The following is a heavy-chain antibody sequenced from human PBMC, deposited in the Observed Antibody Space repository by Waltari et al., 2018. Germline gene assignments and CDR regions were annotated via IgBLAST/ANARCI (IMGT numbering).Heavy chain of an antibody. CDR3: ASQYFWSGYLGY. CDR2: INHSGST. V-gene: IGHV4-34*01. CDR1: GGSFSGYY. J-gene: IGHJ4*02. Sequence: QVQLQQWGAGLLKPSEPLSLTCAVYGGSFSGYYWSWIRQPPGKGLEWIGEINHSGSTNYNPSLKSRVTISVDTSKNQFSLKLSSVTAADTAVYYCASQYFWSGYLGYWGQGTLVTVSS. D-gene: IGHD3-3*01.